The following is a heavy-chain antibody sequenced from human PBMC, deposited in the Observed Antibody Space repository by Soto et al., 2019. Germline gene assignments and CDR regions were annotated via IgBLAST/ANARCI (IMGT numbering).Heavy chain of an antibody. CDR1: GDSIRSYY. D-gene: IGHD6-19*01. CDR2: IHYSGST. Sequence: QVHLQESGPGLVKPSETLSLTCTVSGDSIRSYYWSWIRQPPGKGLEWIGYIHYSGSTNYNPSLTSRAHMALDTPKNHFSLKVISVTAADTAVYYFARLTTFRSSDFDYWGQGTLVTVNS. CDR3: ARLTTFRSSDFDY. J-gene: IGHJ4*02. V-gene: IGHV4-59*01.